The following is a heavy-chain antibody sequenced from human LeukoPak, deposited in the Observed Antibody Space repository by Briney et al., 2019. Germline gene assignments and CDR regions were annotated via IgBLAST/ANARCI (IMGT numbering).Heavy chain of an antibody. CDR1: GDSISSGTYY. Sequence: PSQTLSLTCTVSGDSISSGTYYRSWIRQPAGKGLEWIGRIYTSGSTNYNPSLKSRVTISVDTSKNQFSLKLSSVTAADTAVYYCARSRSESSTLYYYYYYMDVWGKGATVTVSS. V-gene: IGHV4-61*02. CDR3: ARSRSESSTLYYYYYYMDV. J-gene: IGHJ6*03. D-gene: IGHD1-26*01. CDR2: IYTSGST.